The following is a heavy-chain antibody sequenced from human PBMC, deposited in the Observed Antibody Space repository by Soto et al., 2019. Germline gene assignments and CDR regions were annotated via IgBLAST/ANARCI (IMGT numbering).Heavy chain of an antibody. CDR1: GDTYRKYG. D-gene: IGHD2-21*02. V-gene: IGHV1-69*13. CDR3: ARSFCSGGDCHHGWFDP. CDR2: INPISGTP. J-gene: IGHJ5*02. Sequence: ASVKVSCKASGDTYRKYGISWLRQAPGQGLQWMGAINPISGTPTYAQRFQGRVTVTADVSTGTAYLEVTSLRIDDTAVYYCARSFCSGGDCHHGWFDPWGQGTPVTVSS.